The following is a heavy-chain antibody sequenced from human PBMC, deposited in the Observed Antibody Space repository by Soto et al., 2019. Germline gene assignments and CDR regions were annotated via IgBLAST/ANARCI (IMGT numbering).Heavy chain of an antibody. D-gene: IGHD6-19*01. V-gene: IGHV1-18*01. CDR3: ARDGSGLAVADSYYYYGMDV. CDR2: ISAYNGTT. J-gene: IGHJ6*02. Sequence: QVQLVQSGAEVKKPGASVKVSCKASGYTFTSYGISWVRQAPGQGLEWMGWISAYNGTTNYAQKLQGRVTMTTDTSTSTAYMELRSLRSDDTAVYYCARDGSGLAVADSYYYYGMDVWGQGTTVTVSS. CDR1: GYTFTSYG.